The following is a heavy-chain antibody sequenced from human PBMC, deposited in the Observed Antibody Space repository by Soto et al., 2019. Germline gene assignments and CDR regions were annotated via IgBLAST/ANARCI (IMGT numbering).Heavy chain of an antibody. Sequence: ASVKVSCKASGYTFTSYDSNWVRQATGQGLEWMGWMNPNRGNTGYAQKFQVRVAMSRNTSISTAYMEVSSMRSQDTAVYYCERGGRHYHSSGYYGYWGQGTLVTVSS. CDR1: GYTFTSYD. D-gene: IGHD3-22*01. CDR3: ERGGRHYHSSGYYGY. CDR2: MNPNRGNT. J-gene: IGHJ4*02. V-gene: IGHV1-8*01.